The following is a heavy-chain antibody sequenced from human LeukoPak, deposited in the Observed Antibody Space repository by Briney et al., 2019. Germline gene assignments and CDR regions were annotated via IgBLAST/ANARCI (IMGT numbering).Heavy chain of an antibody. V-gene: IGHV3-23*01. Sequence: GGSLRLSCAASGFTFSSYAMCWVRQAPGKGLEWVSGIFGSGGSTHYADSVKGRFTISRDNSKNTVYLQMNSLRAEDTAVYYCTKTTTKKSSGRFPGWHVDYWGQGTLVTVSS. CDR3: TKTTTKKSSGRFPGWHVDY. CDR1: GFTFSSYA. D-gene: IGHD6-19*01. J-gene: IGHJ4*02. CDR2: IFGSGGST.